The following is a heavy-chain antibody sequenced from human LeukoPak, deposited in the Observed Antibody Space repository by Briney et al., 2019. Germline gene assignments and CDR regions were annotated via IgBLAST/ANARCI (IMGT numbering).Heavy chain of an antibody. J-gene: IGHJ6*03. CDR2: INPNSGGT. CDR3: AKSGAYDILTGYYPYDYYYYYYMDV. D-gene: IGHD3-9*01. Sequence: ASVKVSCKASGYTFTGYYMHWVRQAPGQGLEWMGWINPNSGGTNYAQKFQGRVTMTRDTSISTAYMELSRLRSDDTAVYYCAKSGAYDILTGYYPYDYYYYYYMDVWGKGTTVTISS. V-gene: IGHV1-2*02. CDR1: GYTFTGYY.